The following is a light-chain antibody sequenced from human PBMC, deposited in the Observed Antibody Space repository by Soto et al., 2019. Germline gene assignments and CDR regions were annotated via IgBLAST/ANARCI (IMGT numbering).Light chain of an antibody. CDR3: LQHNSYPFT. V-gene: IGKV1-17*01. CDR2: AVS. CDR1: QGISND. J-gene: IGKJ2*01. Sequence: DIRMTQSPSSLSASVGDRVTITCRASQGISNDLGWYQQKPGKAPKRLIYAVSSLQSAVPSRFSGRGAGTEFTLTISSLQPEDFATYYCLQHNSYPFTFGQGTKLEIK.